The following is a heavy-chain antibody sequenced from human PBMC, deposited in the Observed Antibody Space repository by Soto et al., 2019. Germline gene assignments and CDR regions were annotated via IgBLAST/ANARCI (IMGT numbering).Heavy chain of an antibody. CDR2: IKSKTDGGTT. V-gene: IGHV3-15*01. CDR3: TTLPLDCCSTSCYVGVVY. Sequence: PEGSLRLSCAASGLTFSNAWVSWVRQAPGKGLEWVGRIKSKTDGGTTDYAAPVKGRFTISRDDSKNTLYLQMNSLKTEDTAVYYCTTLPLDCCSTSCYVGVVYCGQGTRVTDPS. J-gene: IGHJ4*02. CDR1: GLTFSNAW. D-gene: IGHD2-2*01.